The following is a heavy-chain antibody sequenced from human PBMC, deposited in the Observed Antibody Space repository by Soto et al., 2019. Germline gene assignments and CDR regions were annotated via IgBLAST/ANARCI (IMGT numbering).Heavy chain of an antibody. CDR3: ARDEGHNDYGDPGTVY. D-gene: IGHD4-17*01. CDR1: GGTFSSYA. J-gene: IGHJ4*02. Sequence: QVQLVQSGAEVKKPGSSVKVSCKASGGTFSSYAISWVRQAPGQGLEWMGGIIPIFGTANYAQRFQGRVTITADESTSTAYMELSSLRSEDTAVYYCARDEGHNDYGDPGTVYWGQGTLVTVSS. CDR2: IIPIFGTA. V-gene: IGHV1-69*12.